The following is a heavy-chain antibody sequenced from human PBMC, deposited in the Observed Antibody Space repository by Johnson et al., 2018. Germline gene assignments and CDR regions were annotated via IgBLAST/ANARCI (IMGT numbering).Heavy chain of an antibody. J-gene: IGHJ3*02. D-gene: IGHD3-22*01. V-gene: IGHV3-30*18. Sequence: QVQLVQSGGGVVQPGRSLRLSCAASGFTFSSYGMHWVRQAPGKGLEWVAVISYDGSNKYSADSVKGRFTISRENSKNTLYLQMNSLRAEDTAVYYCAKATVGYGSSGYPAFDIWGQGTRVTVPS. CDR2: ISYDGSNK. CDR1: GFTFSSYG. CDR3: AKATVGYGSSGYPAFDI.